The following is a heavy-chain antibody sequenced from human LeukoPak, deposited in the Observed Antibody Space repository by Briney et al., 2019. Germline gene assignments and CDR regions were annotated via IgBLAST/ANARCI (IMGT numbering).Heavy chain of an antibody. J-gene: IGHJ3*02. D-gene: IGHD3-10*01. V-gene: IGHV4-4*07. CDR3: ARSSYYYGADAFDI. CDR2: ISTSGDT. Sequence: SETLSLTCTVSGGSISSYYWSWIRQPAGKGLEWIGRISTSGDTNYNPSLKSRVTMSIDTSKIQFSLKLSSVTAADTAVYYCARSSYYYGADAFDIWGQGTMVTVSS. CDR1: GGSISSYY.